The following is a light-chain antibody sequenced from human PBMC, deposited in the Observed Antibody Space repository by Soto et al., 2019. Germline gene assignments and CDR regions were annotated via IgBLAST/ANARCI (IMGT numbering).Light chain of an antibody. CDR2: GAS. CDR3: QEYGSSPLT. Sequence: EIVLTQSPGTLSLSPGERATLSCRASESVSSNFLAWYQQKPGQAPRLLIYGASSRATGIPDRFSGSGSGTDFTLTISRLEPEDVAVYYCQEYGSSPLTFGGGTKVEI. J-gene: IGKJ4*01. V-gene: IGKV3-20*01. CDR1: ESVSSNF.